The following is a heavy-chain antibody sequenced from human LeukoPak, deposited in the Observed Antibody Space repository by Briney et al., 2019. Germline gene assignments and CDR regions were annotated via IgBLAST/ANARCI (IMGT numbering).Heavy chain of an antibody. CDR3: ARDTGRNGFDI. CDR1: GFTFSSYW. D-gene: IGHD1-14*01. CDR2: ITSDGSSI. Sequence: GGSLRLSCAASGFTFSSYWMHWVRQAPGKGLVWVSRITSDGSSITYADSVKGRFTISRDDAKKTLDLQMNSLRAEDTAVYFCARDTGRNGFDIRGQGVMVTV. J-gene: IGHJ3*02. V-gene: IGHV3-74*01.